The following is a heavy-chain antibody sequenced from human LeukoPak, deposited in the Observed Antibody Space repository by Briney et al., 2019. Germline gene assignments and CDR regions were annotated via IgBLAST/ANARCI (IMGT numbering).Heavy chain of an antibody. CDR2: INAGNGNT. D-gene: IGHD1-1*01. CDR3: ARDRATGTTIDY. J-gene: IGHJ4*02. V-gene: IGHV1-3*01. CDR1: GYTFTSCA. Sequence: ASVKVSCKASGYTFTSCAMHWVRQAPGQRLEWMGWINAGNGNTKYSQKFQGRVTITRDTSASTAYMELSSLRSEDTAVYYCARDRATGTTIDYWGQGTLVTVSS.